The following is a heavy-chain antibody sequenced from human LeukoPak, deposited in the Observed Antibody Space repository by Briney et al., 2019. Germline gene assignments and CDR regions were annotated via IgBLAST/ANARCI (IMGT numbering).Heavy chain of an antibody. Sequence: GGSLRLSCAASGFTFSSYAMHWVRQAPGKGLEWVAVISYDGSNKYYADSVKGRFTISRDNSKNTLYLQMNSLRAEDTAVYYCARDHTASGESHYYYGMDVWGKGTTVTVSS. CDR1: GFTFSSYA. CDR3: ARDHTASGESHYYYGMDV. CDR2: ISYDGSNK. V-gene: IGHV3-30*04. J-gene: IGHJ6*04. D-gene: IGHD3-10*01.